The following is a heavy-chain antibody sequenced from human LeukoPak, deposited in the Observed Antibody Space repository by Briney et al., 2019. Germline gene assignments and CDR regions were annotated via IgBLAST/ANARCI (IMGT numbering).Heavy chain of an antibody. J-gene: IGHJ5*02. D-gene: IGHD6-19*01. CDR1: GFTFSGYW. V-gene: IGHV3-74*01. Sequence: GGSLRLSCAASGFTFSGYWMHWVRQAPGKGLVWVSRISTDGSSTTYADSVKGRFTISRDNAKNTLYLQMNSLRAEDTAIYYCAKVVDGQWLVRGWFDPWGQGTLVTVSS. CDR3: AKVVDGQWLVRGWFDP. CDR2: ISTDGSST.